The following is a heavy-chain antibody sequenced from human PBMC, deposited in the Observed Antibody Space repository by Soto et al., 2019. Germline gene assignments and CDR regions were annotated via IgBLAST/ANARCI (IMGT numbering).Heavy chain of an antibody. V-gene: IGHV3-23*01. J-gene: IGHJ4*02. CDR3: AKPMTGTTSLRTFDY. Sequence: GGSLRLSCAASGFTFGSYAMSWVRQAPGKGLEWVSAVTPGGGSTYYADSVKGRFTISRDNSKNTLYLQMNSLRAEDTAVYYCAKPMTGTTSLRTFDYWGQGTLVTVSS. CDR1: GFTFGSYA. D-gene: IGHD1-1*01. CDR2: VTPGGGST.